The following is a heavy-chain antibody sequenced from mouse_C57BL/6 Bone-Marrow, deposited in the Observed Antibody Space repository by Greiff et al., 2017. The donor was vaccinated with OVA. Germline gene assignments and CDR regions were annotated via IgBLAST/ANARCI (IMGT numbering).Heavy chain of an antibody. CDR2: IDPENGDT. V-gene: IGHV14-4*01. CDR3: TPSSWGPWFAY. Sequence: VQLQQSGAELVRPGASVKLSCTASGFNIKDDYMHWVKQRPEQGLEWIGWIDPENGDTEYASKFQGKATITADTSSTTAYLQLSSLTSEDTAVYCCTPSSWGPWFAYWGQGTLVTVSA. CDR1: GFNIKDDY. J-gene: IGHJ3*01.